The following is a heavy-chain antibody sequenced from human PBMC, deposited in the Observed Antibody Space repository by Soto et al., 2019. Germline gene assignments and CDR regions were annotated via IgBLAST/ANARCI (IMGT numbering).Heavy chain of an antibody. Sequence: EVQLVESGGGLVPPGEPLRLSCAASGLSTYWMHWVRQAPGKGLVWVSRINFDGSITDYADSVKGRFTISRVYANNTVFLQMNSLRAEDTAVYFCARAAYTATVIGDWGQGTLVTVSS. J-gene: IGHJ4*02. CDR2: INFDGSIT. D-gene: IGHD5-18*01. CDR3: ARAAYTATVIGD. CDR1: GLSTYW. V-gene: IGHV3-74*01.